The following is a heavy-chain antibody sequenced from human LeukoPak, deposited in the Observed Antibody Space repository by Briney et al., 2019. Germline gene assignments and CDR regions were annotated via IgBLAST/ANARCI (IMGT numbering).Heavy chain of an antibody. CDR3: ARAPPPYDSSGYYS. J-gene: IGHJ4*02. D-gene: IGHD3-22*01. V-gene: IGHV3-48*02. CDR1: GFTFSSYS. CDR2: ISSSSSTI. Sequence: PGGSLRLSCAASGFTFSSYSMNWVRQAPGKGLEWVSYISSSSSTIYYADSVKGRFTISRDNAKNSLYLQMNSLRDEDTAVYYCARAPPPYDSSGYYSWGQGTLVTVSS.